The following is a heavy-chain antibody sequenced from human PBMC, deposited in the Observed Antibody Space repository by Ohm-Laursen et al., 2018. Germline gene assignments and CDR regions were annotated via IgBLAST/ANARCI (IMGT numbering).Heavy chain of an antibody. Sequence: SLRLSCAASGFTFSSYSMNWVRQAPGKGLEWVSSISSSSSYIYYADSVKGRFTISRDNAKNSLYLQMNSLRAEDTAVYYCARAGSSGEECGDWGQGTLVTVSS. J-gene: IGHJ4*02. CDR2: ISSSSSYI. V-gene: IGHV3-21*01. D-gene: IGHD3-22*01. CDR3: ARAGSSGEECGD. CDR1: GFTFSSYS.